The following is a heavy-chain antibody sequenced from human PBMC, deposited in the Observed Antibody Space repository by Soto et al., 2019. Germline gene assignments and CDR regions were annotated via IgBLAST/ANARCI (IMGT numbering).Heavy chain of an antibody. Sequence: HVQVQESGPGLVKPSETLSLTCTVSGGSINNYYWSWIRPPPGKGLEWIAYIYYSGSTNYNPSFKSRVIVSVDTSRNQFSLKLTSLTAADTAVYYCARWHSSSGYYGMDVWGQGTTVTVSS. CDR2: IYYSGST. V-gene: IGHV4-59*01. J-gene: IGHJ6*02. CDR3: ARWHSSSGYYGMDV. CDR1: GGSINNYY. D-gene: IGHD6-25*01.